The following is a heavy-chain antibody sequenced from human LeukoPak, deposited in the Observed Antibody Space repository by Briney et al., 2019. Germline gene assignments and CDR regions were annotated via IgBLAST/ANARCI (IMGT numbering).Heavy chain of an antibody. D-gene: IGHD3-9*01. CDR2: VDYTGST. V-gene: IGHV4-39*07. J-gene: IGHJ4*02. CDR3: VRDGDILTGYNDY. CDR1: GGSIVTNDFY. Sequence: SETLSLTCTVSGGSIVTNDFYWGWIRQPPGKGLEWIGSVDYTGSTSSNPSFRSRVAISVDRSKNQFSLELYSVTAADTAVYFCVRDGDILTGYNDYWGQGTLVTVSS.